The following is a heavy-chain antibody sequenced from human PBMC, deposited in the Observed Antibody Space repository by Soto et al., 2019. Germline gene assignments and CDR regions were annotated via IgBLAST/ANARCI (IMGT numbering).Heavy chain of an antibody. J-gene: IGHJ6*02. CDR1: GGTFSSYA. V-gene: IGHV1-69*12. CDR2: IIPIFGTA. CDR3: ARMTTVTREPHYYYYYGMDV. Sequence: QVQLVQSGAEVKKPGSSVKVSCKASGGTFSSYAISWVRQAPGQGLEWMGGIIPIFGTANYAQKFQGRVTITADESTSTAYMELSSLRSEDTAVYYCARMTTVTREPHYYYYYGMDVWGQGTTVTVSS. D-gene: IGHD4-17*01.